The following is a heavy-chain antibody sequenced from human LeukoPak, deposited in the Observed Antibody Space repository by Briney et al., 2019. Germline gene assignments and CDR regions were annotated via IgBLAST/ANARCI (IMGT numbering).Heavy chain of an antibody. J-gene: IGHJ4*02. Sequence: GGSLRLSCVASGFTFSSYGLTWVRQAPGKGLEWVSYISSSTSTIYYADSVKGRFTISRDNAKNSLYLQMNSLRDEDTAVYYCARDGYFLFDYWGQGTLVTVSS. CDR2: ISSSTSTI. V-gene: IGHV3-48*02. D-gene: IGHD2/OR15-2a*01. CDR3: ARDGYFLFDY. CDR1: GFTFSSYG.